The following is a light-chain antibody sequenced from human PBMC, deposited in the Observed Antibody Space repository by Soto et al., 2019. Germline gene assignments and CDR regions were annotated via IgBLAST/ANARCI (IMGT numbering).Light chain of an antibody. CDR2: VDSDGSH. CDR3: QTWGTGTWV. J-gene: IGLJ3*02. CDR1: SGHSSYA. V-gene: IGLV4-69*01. Sequence: QTVVTQSPSASASLGASVKLTCTLSSGHSSYAIAWHQQQPEKGPRYLTKVDSDGSHVKGDGIPDRFSGSSSGAERYLTISSLQSEDEADYYCQTWGTGTWVFGGGTQLTVL.